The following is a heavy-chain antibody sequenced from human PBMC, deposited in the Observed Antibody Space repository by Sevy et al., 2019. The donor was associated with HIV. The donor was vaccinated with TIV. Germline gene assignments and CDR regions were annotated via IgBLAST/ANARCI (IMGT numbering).Heavy chain of an antibody. V-gene: IGHV3-33*01. CDR2: IWYDGINK. CDR1: GFTFSSYG. CDR3: ARAGDIVEVVAHYGMDV. J-gene: IGHJ6*02. D-gene: IGHD2-15*01. Sequence: GGSRRLSCAASGFTFSSYGMHWVRQAPGKGLEWVAVIWYDGINKYYGDSVKGRFTISRDNSKNTVYLQMNSLRAEDRAVYYCARAGDIVEVVAHYGMDVWGQGTTVTVSS.